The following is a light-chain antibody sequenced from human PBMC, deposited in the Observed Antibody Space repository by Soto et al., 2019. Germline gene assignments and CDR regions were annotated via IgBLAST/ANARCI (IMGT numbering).Light chain of an antibody. CDR3: QSYESSRLSGLG. CDR1: SSHIGADYD. J-gene: IGLJ1*01. CDR2: ANS. Sequence: QSVPQQPPSVSGAPGQRLTISCTGSSSHIGADYDVHWYQQLPGTAPKLLIYANSNRPSGVPDRFSGSKSGISASLAITGLQADHEADDYCQSYESSRLSGLGLGRGTKGTVL. V-gene: IGLV1-40*01.